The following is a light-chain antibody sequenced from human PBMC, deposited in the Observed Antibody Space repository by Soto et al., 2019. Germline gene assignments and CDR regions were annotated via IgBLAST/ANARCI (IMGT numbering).Light chain of an antibody. V-gene: IGKV3-20*01. CDR1: QSVSSSY. CDR3: QQYCSSLPIA. Sequence: EIVLTQSPATLSVSLGERAPLSCRARQSVSSSYLASSQQKPPQTPRLLIYGASRRATGIPDRFSGSGSGTDVTPTISRLEPADFAVYYCQQYCSSLPIAFGQGTRLEI. CDR2: GAS. J-gene: IGKJ5*01.